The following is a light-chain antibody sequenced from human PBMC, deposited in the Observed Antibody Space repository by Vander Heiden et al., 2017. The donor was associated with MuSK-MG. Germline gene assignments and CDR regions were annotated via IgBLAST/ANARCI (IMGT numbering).Light chain of an antibody. CDR3: TSYTASGTVT. Sequence: QSALTQPASVSGSPGQSITISCTGTSSDIGDYNYLSWCQNHPSKAPELIIFDVSYRPSGASHRFSASKSGNTASLTISGLQKEDEADYYCTSYTASGTVTFGGGTKVTVL. V-gene: IGLV2-14*03. CDR2: DVS. CDR1: SSDIGDYNY. J-gene: IGLJ2*01.